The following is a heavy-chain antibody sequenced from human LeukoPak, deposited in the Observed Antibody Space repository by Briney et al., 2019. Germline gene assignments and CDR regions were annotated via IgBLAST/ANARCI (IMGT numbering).Heavy chain of an antibody. CDR2: ISGSGAST. CDR1: GFTLRSYA. J-gene: IGHJ4*02. CDR3: AAGYSYGAPLYYFYY. V-gene: IGHV3-23*01. D-gene: IGHD5-18*01. Sequence: GGSLRLSCAASGFTLRSYAMRWVGQAPGKGVEGGAYISGSGASTYYADSVNAPFTISRHYSKNPLYLQMPSLRSQDTAVYYCAAGYSYGAPLYYFYYSGQGTLVTVSS.